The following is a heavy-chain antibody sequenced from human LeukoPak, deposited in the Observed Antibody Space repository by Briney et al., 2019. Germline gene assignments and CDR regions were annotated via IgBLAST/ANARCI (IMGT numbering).Heavy chain of an antibody. D-gene: IGHD5-12*01. J-gene: IGHJ4*02. Sequence: PSETLSLTCTVSGGSISSSSYYWGWIRQPPGKGLEWIGSIYYSGSTYYNPSLKSRVTISVDTSKNQFSLKLSSVTAADTAVYYCARRYGGYVNYFDYWGQGTLVTVSS. CDR3: ARRYGGYVNYFDY. CDR1: GGSISSSSYY. CDR2: IYYSGST. V-gene: IGHV4-39*01.